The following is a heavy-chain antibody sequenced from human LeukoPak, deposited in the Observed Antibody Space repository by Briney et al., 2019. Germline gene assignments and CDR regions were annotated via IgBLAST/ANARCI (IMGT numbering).Heavy chain of an antibody. V-gene: IGHV1-18*01. CDR3: ARVVVGSYGYYYYGMDV. J-gene: IGHJ6*02. CDR1: GYTFTSYG. D-gene: IGHD5-18*01. CDR2: ISAYNGNT. Sequence: ASVKVSCKASGYTFTSYGISWVRPAPGQGLEWMGWISAYNGNTNYAQKLQGRVTMTTDTSTSTAYMELRSLRSDDTAVYYCARVVVGSYGYYYYGMDVWGQGTTVTVSS.